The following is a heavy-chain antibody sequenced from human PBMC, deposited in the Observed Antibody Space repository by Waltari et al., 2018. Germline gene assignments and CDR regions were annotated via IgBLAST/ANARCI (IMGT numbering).Heavy chain of an antibody. Sequence: QVQLVQSGAEVKKPGASVKVSCKASGYTFTSYAMHWVRQAPGQRLGWMGWINAGNGNTKYSQKFQGRVTITRDTSASTAYMELSSLRSEDTAVYYCARARLGYCSGGSCYSSWFDPWGQGTLVTVSS. J-gene: IGHJ5*02. CDR2: INAGNGNT. D-gene: IGHD2-15*01. V-gene: IGHV1-3*01. CDR1: GYTFTSYA. CDR3: ARARLGYCSGGSCYSSWFDP.